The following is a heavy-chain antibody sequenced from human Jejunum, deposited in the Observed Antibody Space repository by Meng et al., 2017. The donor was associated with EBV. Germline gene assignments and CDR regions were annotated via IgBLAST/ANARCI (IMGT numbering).Heavy chain of an antibody. V-gene: IGHV1-69*06. Sequence: VQVVHCGAEVNKPGSSVKVYCKASGGPFTNYAFSWVRQAPGQGLEWIGGVIPIFGTANYAQKFQGRVTLTADKSTSTAYMQLSSLRSEDTAVYYCARSFGGVLADSFDYWGQGTLVTVSS. D-gene: IGHD3-16*02. CDR2: VIPIFGTA. J-gene: IGHJ4*02. CDR3: ARSFGGVLADSFDY. CDR1: GGPFTNYA.